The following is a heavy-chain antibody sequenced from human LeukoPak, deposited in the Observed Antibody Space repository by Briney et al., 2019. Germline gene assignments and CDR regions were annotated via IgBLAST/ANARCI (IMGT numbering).Heavy chain of an antibody. Sequence: GGSLRLSCAASGLTVSSNYMSWVRHAPGKGLEWVAVIYSGGSTYYADSVKGRFTISRDNSKNTLYLQMNRLRAEDTAVYYCSSTRWPMCGMDVWGQGTTVTVSS. J-gene: IGHJ6*02. CDR2: IYSGGST. V-gene: IGHV3-66*02. D-gene: IGHD2-2*01. CDR1: GLTVSSNY. CDR3: SSTRWPMCGMDV.